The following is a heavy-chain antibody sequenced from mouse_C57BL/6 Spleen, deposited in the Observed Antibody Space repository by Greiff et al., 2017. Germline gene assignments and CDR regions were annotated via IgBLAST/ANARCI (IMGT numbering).Heavy chain of an antibody. J-gene: IGHJ2*01. CDR1: GFTFSSYA. V-gene: IGHV5-4*01. D-gene: IGHD2-3*01. CDR3: ARDQGDDGAFDY. CDR2: ISDGGSYT. Sequence: EVMLVESGGGLVKPGGSLKLSCAASGFTFSSYAMSWVRQTPEKRLEWVATISDGGSYTYYPDNVKGRFTISRDNAKNNLYLQMSHLKSEDTAMYYCARDQGDDGAFDYWGQGTTLTVSS.